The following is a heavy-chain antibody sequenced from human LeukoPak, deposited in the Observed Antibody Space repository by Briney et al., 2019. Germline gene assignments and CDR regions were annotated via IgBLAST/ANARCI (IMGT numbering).Heavy chain of an antibody. Sequence: GGSLRLSCAASGFTFTMFGMNWVRQAPGKGLEWVSYINGRSTITYYADSVQGRFTISRDNAEDSVYLQMNSLRVEDTAVYYCARDPGGYDFWSGYSSFDYWGQGTLVTVSS. V-gene: IGHV3-48*01. D-gene: IGHD3-3*01. J-gene: IGHJ4*02. CDR2: INGRSTIT. CDR1: GFTFTMFG. CDR3: ARDPGGYDFWSGYSSFDY.